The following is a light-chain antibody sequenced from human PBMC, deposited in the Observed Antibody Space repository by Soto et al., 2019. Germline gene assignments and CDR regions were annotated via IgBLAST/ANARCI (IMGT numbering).Light chain of an antibody. J-gene: IGLJ2*01. Sequence: QPVLTQPASVSGSPGQSITISCTGTSSDVGGYNYVSWYQQHPGKAPKLMIYDVSNRPSGVSNRFSGSKSGNTASLTISGLQAEDEADYYYSSYTSSSTPVVFGGGTQLTVL. V-gene: IGLV2-14*01. CDR1: SSDVGGYNY. CDR2: DVS. CDR3: SSYTSSSTPVV.